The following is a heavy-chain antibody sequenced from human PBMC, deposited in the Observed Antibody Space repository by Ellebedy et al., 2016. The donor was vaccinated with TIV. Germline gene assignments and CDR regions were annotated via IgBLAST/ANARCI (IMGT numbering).Heavy chain of an antibody. CDR2: INTNNGNT. Sequence: AASVKVSCKASGYTFTNYAISWVRQAPGQGLEWMGWINTNNGNTNYAEKGQGRVTMTRDSSTNTAYLELRSLRSDDTAVYYCTRASGVQWLSSSGDYWGQGTLVTVSS. CDR1: GYTFTNYA. CDR3: TRASGVQWLSSSGDY. D-gene: IGHD3-22*01. V-gene: IGHV1-18*04. J-gene: IGHJ4*02.